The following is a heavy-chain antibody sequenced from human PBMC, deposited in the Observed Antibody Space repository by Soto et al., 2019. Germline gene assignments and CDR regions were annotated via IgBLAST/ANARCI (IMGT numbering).Heavy chain of an antibody. J-gene: IGHJ4*02. CDR3: AREQQLDFDY. Sequence: GGSLRLSCAASGFTFSSYSMNWVRQMPGKGLEWMGIIYPGDSDTRYSPSFQGQVTISADKSISTAYLQWSSLKASDTAMYYCAREQQLDFDYWGQGTLVTVSS. V-gene: IGHV5-51*01. D-gene: IGHD6-13*01. CDR2: IYPGDSDT. CDR1: GFTFSSYS.